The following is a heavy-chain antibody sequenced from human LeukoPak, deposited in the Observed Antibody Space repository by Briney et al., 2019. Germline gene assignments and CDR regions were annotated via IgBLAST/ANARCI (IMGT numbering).Heavy chain of an antibody. V-gene: IGHV3-30*18. CDR2: LSSDGSNK. J-gene: IGHJ4*02. D-gene: IGHD6-19*01. Sequence: PGRSLRLSCAASGFTFSNYAMHWVRQAPGKGLEWVAVLSSDGSNKYYADSVRGRFTISRDNSKNTLYLQMNRLRAEDTAVYYCAKAHSSGWYSFDSWGQGTLVTVSS. CDR3: AKAHSSGWYSFDS. CDR1: GFTFSNYA.